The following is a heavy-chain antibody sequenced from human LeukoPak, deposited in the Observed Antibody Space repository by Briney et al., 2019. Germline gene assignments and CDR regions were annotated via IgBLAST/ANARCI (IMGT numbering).Heavy chain of an antibody. J-gene: IGHJ6*03. V-gene: IGHV3-33*01. CDR3: ARDQLDFGGSSRYLDYYMDV. CDR1: GFAVSSDG. CDR2: IWYDGSNK. D-gene: IGHD6-13*01. Sequence: AGSLRLSCGASGFAVSSDGMDWGRQAPGKGLEWVAVIWYDGSNKYYADSVKGRFTISRDNSKNTLYLQMNSLRAEDTAVYYCARDQLDFGGSSRYLDYYMDVWGKGTTVTVSS.